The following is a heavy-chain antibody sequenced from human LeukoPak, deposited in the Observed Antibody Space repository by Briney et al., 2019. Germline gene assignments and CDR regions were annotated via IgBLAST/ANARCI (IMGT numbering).Heavy chain of an antibody. Sequence: PGGSLRLSCAASGFTFSSYSMNWVRQAPGKGLEWVSSISSSSSYIYYADSVKGRFTISRDNAKNSLYLQMNSLRAEDTAVYYCARVSSPDTASPYDYWGQGTLVTVSS. D-gene: IGHD5-18*01. CDR3: ARVSSPDTASPYDY. CDR2: ISSSSSYI. V-gene: IGHV3-21*01. CDR1: GFTFSSYS. J-gene: IGHJ4*02.